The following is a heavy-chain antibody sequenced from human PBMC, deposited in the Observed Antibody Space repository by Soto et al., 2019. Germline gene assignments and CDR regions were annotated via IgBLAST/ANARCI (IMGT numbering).Heavy chain of an antibody. V-gene: IGHV1-8*02. CDR1: GYTFTTYD. CDR3: VRNLNGFEC. J-gene: IGHJ5*01. Sequence: QVQLVQSGAEVKKPGASVKVSCTTSGYTFTTYDINWVRQATGQGFEWMGWMNPNSGNTVYAQKFQGRVTMARDTPISAAYMELSSLRAEDTAVYDCVRNLNGFECGGQGTRVTVS. CDR2: MNPNSGNT.